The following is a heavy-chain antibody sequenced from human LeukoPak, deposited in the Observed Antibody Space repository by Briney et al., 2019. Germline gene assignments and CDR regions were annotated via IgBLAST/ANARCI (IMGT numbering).Heavy chain of an antibody. CDR1: GYSISGGYY. CDR3: ARGGRGWLQFNRPGYFDY. D-gene: IGHD5-24*01. J-gene: IGHJ4*02. Sequence: SETLSLTCAVSGYSISGGYYWAWIRQPPGKGLEWIGSIYHSGSTYYNPSLKSRVTISVDTSKNQFSLRLSSVTAADTAIYYCARGGRGWLQFNRPGYFDYWGQGTLVTVSS. CDR2: IYHSGST. V-gene: IGHV4-38-2*01.